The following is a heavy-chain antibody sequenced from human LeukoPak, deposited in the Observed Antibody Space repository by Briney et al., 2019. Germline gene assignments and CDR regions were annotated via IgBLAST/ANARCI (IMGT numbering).Heavy chain of an antibody. J-gene: IGHJ4*02. V-gene: IGHV4-30-2*01. CDR3: ARDRYAAGGVLD. D-gene: IGHD2-2*01. CDR2: IYHSGST. Sequence: SQTLSLTCTVSGGSISSGGYYWSWIRQPPGEGLEWIGYIYHSGSTYYNPSLKSRVTISVDTSKNQFSLKLRSVTAADTAVYYCARDRYAAGGVLDWGQGILVTVSS. CDR1: GGSISSGGYY.